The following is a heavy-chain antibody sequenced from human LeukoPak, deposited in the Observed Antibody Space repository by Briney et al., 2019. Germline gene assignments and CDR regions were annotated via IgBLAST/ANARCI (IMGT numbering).Heavy chain of an antibody. CDR2: IYYSXST. CDR3: ARQWYYGSGSSWGLWYFDL. J-gene: IGHJ2*01. D-gene: IGHD3-10*01. V-gene: IGHV4-39*01. Sequence: GWXRQPPGXGLEXXGSIYYSXSTYYNPSLKSRVTISVDTSKNQFSLKLSSVTAADTAVYYCARQWYYGSGSSWGLWYFDLWGRGTLVTVSS.